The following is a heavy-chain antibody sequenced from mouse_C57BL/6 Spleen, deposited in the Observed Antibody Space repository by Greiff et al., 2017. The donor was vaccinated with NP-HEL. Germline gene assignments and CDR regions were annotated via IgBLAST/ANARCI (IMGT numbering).Heavy chain of an antibody. CDR3: ARPDYGSTFAY. CDR1: GYTFTSYW. D-gene: IGHD1-1*01. Sequence: QVQLQQPGAELVMPGASVKLSCKASGYTFTSYWMHWVKQRPGQGLEWIGEIDPSDSYTNYNQKFKGKSTLTVDKSSSTAYMQLSSLTSEDSAVYYCARPDYGSTFAYWGQGTLVTVST. V-gene: IGHV1-69*01. CDR2: IDPSDSYT. J-gene: IGHJ3*01.